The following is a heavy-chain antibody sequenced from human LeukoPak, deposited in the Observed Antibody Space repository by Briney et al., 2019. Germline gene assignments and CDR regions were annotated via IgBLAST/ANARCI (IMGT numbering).Heavy chain of an antibody. CDR1: GGSISSGGYY. CDR2: IYYSGST. CDR3: ARDRLYCSSTSCYSSGMDV. D-gene: IGHD2-2*02. Sequence: PSQTLSLTCTVSGGSISSGGYYWSWIRQHPGKGLEWIGYIYYSGSTYYNPSLNSRVTISVDTSKNQFSLKLSSVTAADTAVYYCARDRLYCSSTSCYSSGMDVWGQGTTVTVSS. V-gene: IGHV4-31*03. J-gene: IGHJ6*02.